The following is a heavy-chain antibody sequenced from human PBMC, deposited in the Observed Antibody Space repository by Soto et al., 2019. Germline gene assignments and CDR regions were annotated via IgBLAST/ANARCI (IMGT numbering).Heavy chain of an antibody. D-gene: IGHD4-4*01. J-gene: IGHJ2*01. Sequence: GGSLRLSCAASGFTFSNYAMIWVRQATGKGLEWVSTISGAGGATFYADSVKGRFTISRDNSKNTLYLQMNSLRTEDTAVYYCARPLWRDDYNWGYFDLWGRGTLVTVSS. V-gene: IGHV3-23*01. CDR3: ARPLWRDDYNWGYFDL. CDR1: GFTFSNYA. CDR2: ISGAGGAT.